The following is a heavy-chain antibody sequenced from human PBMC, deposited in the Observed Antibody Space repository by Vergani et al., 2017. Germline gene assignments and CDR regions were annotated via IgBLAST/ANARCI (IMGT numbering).Heavy chain of an antibody. CDR1: AYSISSGFF. CDR3: VRDKTYYDTLIGYAGYYFDS. D-gene: IGHD3-9*01. V-gene: IGHV4-38-2*02. Sequence: QVQLQESGPGLVRPSETLSLTCTVSAYSISSGFFWGWIRQPPGKGLEWIGSMDYNGLAYYSPSLKSRVTISVDTPKNHFSLKLSSVTAADTAVHYCVRDKTYYDTLIGYAGYYFDSWGQGALVTVS. J-gene: IGHJ4*02. CDR2: MDYNGLA.